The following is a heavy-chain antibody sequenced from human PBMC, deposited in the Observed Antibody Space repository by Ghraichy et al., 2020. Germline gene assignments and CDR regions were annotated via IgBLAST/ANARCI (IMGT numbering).Heavy chain of an antibody. J-gene: IGHJ4*02. CDR2: ISYDGSNK. Sequence: GGSLRLSCAASGFTFSSYGMHWVRQAPGKGLEWVAVISYDGSNKYYADSAKGRFTISRDNSKNTLYLQMNSLRAEDTAVYYCAKDRYDSSGYPHRPYYFDYWGQGTLVTVSS. D-gene: IGHD3-22*01. CDR3: AKDRYDSSGYPHRPYYFDY. CDR1: GFTFSSYG. V-gene: IGHV3-30*18.